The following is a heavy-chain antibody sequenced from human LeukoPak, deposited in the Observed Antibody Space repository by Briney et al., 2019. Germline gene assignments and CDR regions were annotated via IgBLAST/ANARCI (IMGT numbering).Heavy chain of an antibody. CDR3: AKNQGQWLVPVDY. D-gene: IGHD6-19*01. Sequence: GGSLRLSCAASGFTFSNYAMSWVRQAPGKGLEWVSSMSGSGGSTYYADSVRGRFTISRDNSKNTLYLQMNNLRAEDTALYYCAKNQGQWLVPVDYWGQGTLVTVSS. CDR1: GFTFSNYA. CDR2: MSGSGGST. V-gene: IGHV3-23*01. J-gene: IGHJ4*02.